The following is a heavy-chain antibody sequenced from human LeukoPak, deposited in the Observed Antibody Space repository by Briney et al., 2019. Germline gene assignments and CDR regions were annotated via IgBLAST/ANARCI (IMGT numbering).Heavy chain of an antibody. D-gene: IGHD1-14*01. Sequence: ASVKVSCKASGYTFTSYGISWVRQAPGQGLEWMGWISVYNGNTNYAQKFQGRVTMTIDTSTSTAYMELRSLISDDTAVYYCARATAGNFDYWGQGTLVTVSS. CDR3: ARATAGNFDY. CDR2: ISVYNGNT. V-gene: IGHV1-18*01. CDR1: GYTFTSYG. J-gene: IGHJ4*02.